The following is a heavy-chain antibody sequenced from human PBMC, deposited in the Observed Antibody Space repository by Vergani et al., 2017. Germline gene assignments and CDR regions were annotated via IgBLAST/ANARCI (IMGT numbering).Heavy chain of an antibody. D-gene: IGHD3-10*01. CDR2: IYHTGSA. V-gene: IGHV4-38-2*01. Sequence: QVQLLESGPGLLKPSETLSLTCSVSGHSITSGYYWGWIRQPPGRGLEWIGSIYHTGSAYYNPSLKSRVTVSVDTSMNQVSLKLNSVTAADTAVYYCAVRPRVNLVGGEIVTKRTFDYWSQGSLVTVSS. CDR3: AVRPRVNLVGGEIVTKRTFDY. J-gene: IGHJ4*02. CDR1: GHSITSGYY.